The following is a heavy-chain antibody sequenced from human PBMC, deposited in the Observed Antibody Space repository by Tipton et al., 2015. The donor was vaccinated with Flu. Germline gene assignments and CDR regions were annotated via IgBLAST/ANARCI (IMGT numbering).Heavy chain of an antibody. J-gene: IGHJ4*02. CDR2: ITGSGDSI. CDR1: GFTFRNYA. V-gene: IGHV3-23*01. Sequence: CAASGFTFRNYAMSWVRQAPGKGLEWVSAITGSGDSIYYAGSVKGRFTISRDNSKNTLYLQMNSLRAEDTAVYYCAKGETGYCSGVYCYDLDYWGQGALVTVSS. CDR3: AKGETGYCSGVYCYDLDY. D-gene: IGHD2-15*01.